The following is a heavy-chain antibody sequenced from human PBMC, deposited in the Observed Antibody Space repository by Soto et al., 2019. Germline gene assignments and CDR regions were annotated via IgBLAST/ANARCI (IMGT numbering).Heavy chain of an antibody. J-gene: IGHJ4*02. CDR2: ISYDGSNK. Sequence: QVQLVESGGGVVQPGRSLRLSCAASGFTFSSYGMHWVRQAPGKGLEWVAVISYDGSNKYYADSVKGRFTISRDNSKNTLYLQMNSLRAEDTAVYYCAKSKVRTMVRGSFGMDYWGQGTLVTVSS. V-gene: IGHV3-30*18. CDR1: GFTFSSYG. D-gene: IGHD3-10*01. CDR3: AKSKVRTMVRGSFGMDY.